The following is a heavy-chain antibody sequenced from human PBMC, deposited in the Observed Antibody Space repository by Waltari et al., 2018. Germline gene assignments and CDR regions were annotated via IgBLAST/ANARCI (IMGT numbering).Heavy chain of an antibody. Sequence: QVQLQESGPGLVKPSETLSLTCPVSGYSLSSGYYWGWIRQPPGKGLEWIGTIYHSGSTYYNPSLKSRVTISVDTSKNQFSLKLSSVTAADTAVYYCARVPMVRGVLAFMDVWGQGTTVTVSS. D-gene: IGHD3-10*01. CDR1: GYSLSSGYY. J-gene: IGHJ6*02. CDR2: IYHSGST. V-gene: IGHV4-38-2*02. CDR3: ARVPMVRGVLAFMDV.